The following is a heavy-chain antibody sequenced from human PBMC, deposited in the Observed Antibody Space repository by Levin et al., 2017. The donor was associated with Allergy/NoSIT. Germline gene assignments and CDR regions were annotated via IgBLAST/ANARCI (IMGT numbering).Heavy chain of an antibody. J-gene: IGHJ3*02. D-gene: IGHD5-12*01. CDR3: ARKLRGNSPYEAFDI. CDR1: GFIFRDYW. CDR2: IDQDGSQR. V-gene: IGHV3-7*03. Sequence: GGSLRLSCAAAGFIFRDYWMTWVRQTPGRGLEWVANIDQDGSQRYYVDSVKGRFTISRDNANNSVYLEMNYLREDDTAVYYCARKLRGNSPYEAFDIWGHGTMVTFSS.